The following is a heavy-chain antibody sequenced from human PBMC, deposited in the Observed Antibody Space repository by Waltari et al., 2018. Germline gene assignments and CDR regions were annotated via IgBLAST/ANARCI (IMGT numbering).Heavy chain of an antibody. CDR1: GYTLSNYS. D-gene: IGHD3-3*02. CDR2: VDPEDGQT. CDR3: ATALGDSISASRPFEI. J-gene: IGHJ3*02. Sequence: EVRLLQSGAEVKKPGTTLKISCRLSGYTLSNYSIHWRQQAPGQGLQWMGLVDPEDGQTRYAEALQGRISMTADSSTETVYMELTSLTSDDSAVYYCATALGDSISASRPFEIWGQGTVITVSS. V-gene: IGHV1-69-2*01.